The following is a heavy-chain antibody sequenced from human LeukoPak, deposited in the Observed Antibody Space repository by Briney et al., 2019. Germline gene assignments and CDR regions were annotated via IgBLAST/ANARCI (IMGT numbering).Heavy chain of an antibody. Sequence: PGGSLRLSCAASGFTFSSYWMHWVRQAPGKGLVWVSRINSDGSSTSYADSVKGRFTISRDNAKNTLYLQMNSLRAEDTAVYYCAASSYYDSSGPFDYWGQGTLVTVSS. J-gene: IGHJ4*02. CDR2: INSDGSST. CDR3: AASSYYDSSGPFDY. V-gene: IGHV3-74*01. CDR1: GFTFSSYW. D-gene: IGHD3-22*01.